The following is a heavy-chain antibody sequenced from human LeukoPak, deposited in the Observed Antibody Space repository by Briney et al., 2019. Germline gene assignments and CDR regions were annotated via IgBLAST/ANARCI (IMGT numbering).Heavy chain of an antibody. J-gene: IGHJ4*02. D-gene: IGHD3-3*01. Sequence: PSQTLSLTCTVSGGSISSGGYYWSWIRQHPGKGLEWIGYIYYSGSTYYNPSLKSRVTISVDTSKNQFSLKLSSVTAADTAVYYCARGDDFWSGSYFDYWGREPWSPSPQ. V-gene: IGHV4-31*03. CDR1: GGSISSGGYY. CDR3: ARGDDFWSGSYFDY. CDR2: IYYSGST.